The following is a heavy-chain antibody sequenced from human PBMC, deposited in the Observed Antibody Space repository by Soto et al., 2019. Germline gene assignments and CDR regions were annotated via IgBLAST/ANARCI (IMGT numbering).Heavy chain of an antibody. V-gene: IGHV1-69*10. CDR2: IIPIFGIA. D-gene: IGHD3-10*01. J-gene: IGHJ4*02. Sequence: SVKVSCKASGGPVGSYAISWVRQAPGQGLECMGGIIPIFGIANYAQKFQGRVTITADKSTSTAYMELSSLRSEDPAVYYGAGVRVSAFDYWGQGTLVTVYS. CDR1: GGPVGSYA. CDR3: AGVRVSAFDY.